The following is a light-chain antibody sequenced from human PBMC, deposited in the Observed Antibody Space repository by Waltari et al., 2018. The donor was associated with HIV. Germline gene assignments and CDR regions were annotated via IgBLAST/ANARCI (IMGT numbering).Light chain of an antibody. Sequence: QSALTQPPSASGSPGPSVTLSCTRTNSDLGTSDYVSWYQQHPGKAPNLVISEVTKRPSGVSDRFSGSKSGNTAFLTVSGLQAEDEADYYCSSFANRDGFYVLFGGGTRLTVL. V-gene: IGLV2-8*01. CDR1: NSDLGTSDY. J-gene: IGLJ2*01. CDR3: SSFANRDGFYVL. CDR2: EVT.